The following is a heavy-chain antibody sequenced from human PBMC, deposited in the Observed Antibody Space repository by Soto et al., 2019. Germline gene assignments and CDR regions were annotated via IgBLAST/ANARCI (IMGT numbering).Heavy chain of an antibody. CDR2: ISYSGNT. CDR3: ARLKGTRYFDC. D-gene: IGHD3-10*01. Sequence: PSETLSLTCTVSTGSVTSYDYFWTWIRQHPGKGLEWIGYISYSGNTFYNPSLKSRITISLDTSTNHFSLRLTSATAADAAVYFCARLKGTRYFDCWGPGVLVTVSS. J-gene: IGHJ4*02. V-gene: IGHV4-31*03. CDR1: TGSVTSYDYF.